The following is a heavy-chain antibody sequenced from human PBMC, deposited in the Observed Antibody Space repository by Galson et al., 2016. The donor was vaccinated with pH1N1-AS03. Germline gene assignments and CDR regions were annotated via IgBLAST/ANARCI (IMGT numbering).Heavy chain of an antibody. CDR2: ITGSGGST. V-gene: IGHV3-23*01. J-gene: IGHJ4*02. D-gene: IGHD5-12*01. CDR3: AKDLRGGYDFGVVDY. CDR1: GFTFSICA. Sequence: SLRLSCAASGFTFSICAMNWVRQTPGKGPQWIASITGSGGSTNYAGSVKGRFTISRDNSKNTLYLQMNSLRAEDAAVYYCAKDLRGGYDFGVVDYWGQGTLVSVSS.